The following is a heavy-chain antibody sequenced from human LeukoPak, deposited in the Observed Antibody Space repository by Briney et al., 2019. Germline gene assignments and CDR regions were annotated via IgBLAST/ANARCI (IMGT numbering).Heavy chain of an antibody. Sequence: SVKVSCKASGGTFSSCAISWVRQAPGQGLEWMGGIIPIFGTANYAQKFQGRVTITADESTSTAYMELSSLRSEDTAVYYCARDFFAYCSSTSCYNGWFDPWGQGTLITVSS. CDR2: IIPIFGTA. CDR3: ARDFFAYCSSTSCYNGWFDP. J-gene: IGHJ5*02. D-gene: IGHD2-2*02. CDR1: GGTFSSCA. V-gene: IGHV1-69*13.